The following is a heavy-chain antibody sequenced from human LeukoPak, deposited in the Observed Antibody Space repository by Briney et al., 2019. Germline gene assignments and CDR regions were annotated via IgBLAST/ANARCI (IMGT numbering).Heavy chain of an antibody. J-gene: IGHJ4*02. CDR3: AKDFLTAYFDY. CDR1: GFTFSTYN. V-gene: IGHV3-48*02. D-gene: IGHD3-9*01. CDR2: ISSSGSTK. Sequence: GGSLRLSCAASGFTFSTYNMNWVRQAPGKGLEWVSYISSSGSTKYYADSVKGRFTISRDNVKNSLFLQMNSLSDEDTAVYYCAKDFLTAYFDYWGQGTLVTVSS.